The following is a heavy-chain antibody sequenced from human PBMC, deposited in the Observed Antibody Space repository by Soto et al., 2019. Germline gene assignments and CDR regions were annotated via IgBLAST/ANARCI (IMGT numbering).Heavy chain of an antibody. V-gene: IGHV3-30-3*01. CDR1: GFTFSTYA. CDR3: VRGDREDIAGVVGARQGEYAMDV. D-gene: IGHD2-8*02. CDR2: ISYSGGNK. J-gene: IGHJ6*02. Sequence: GGSLRLSCAASGFTFSTYAMHWVRQAPGKGLEWVAVISYSGGNKAHVDSVEGRFTISRDNSKNTLYLQMNSLRAEDTAVYYCVRGDREDIAGVVGARQGEYAMDVWGHGTTVTGSS.